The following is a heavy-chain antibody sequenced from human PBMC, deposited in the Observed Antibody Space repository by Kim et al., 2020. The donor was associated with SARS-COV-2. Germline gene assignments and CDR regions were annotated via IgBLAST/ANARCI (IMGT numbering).Heavy chain of an antibody. CDR1: GFTFSSYG. D-gene: IGHD3-10*01. Sequence: GGSLRLSCAASGFTFSSYGMHWVRQAPGKGLEWVAVISYDGSNKYYADSVKGRFTISRDNSKNTLYLQMNSLRAEDTAVYYCAKDLSLYGSGSYPYNWFDPWGQGTLVTVSS. CDR2: ISYDGSNK. J-gene: IGHJ5*02. V-gene: IGHV3-30*18. CDR3: AKDLSLYGSGSYPYNWFDP.